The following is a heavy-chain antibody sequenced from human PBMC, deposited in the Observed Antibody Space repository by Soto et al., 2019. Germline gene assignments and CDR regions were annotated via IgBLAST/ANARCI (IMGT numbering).Heavy chain of an antibody. V-gene: IGHV3-48*03. CDR1: GFTFSSYE. CDR2: ISSSGYTT. J-gene: IGHJ4*02. Sequence: GSLRLSCAASGFTFSSYEMNWVRQAPGKGLEWISYISSSGYTTYYADSVRGRFTISRDNAKNELYLQMDSLRVEDTATYYCAVTMIMVVGFDFWGQGTPVTVSS. D-gene: IGHD3-22*01. CDR3: AVTMIMVVGFDF.